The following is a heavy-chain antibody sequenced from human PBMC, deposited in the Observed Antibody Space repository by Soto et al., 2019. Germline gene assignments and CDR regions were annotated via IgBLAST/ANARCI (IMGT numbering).Heavy chain of an antibody. CDR2: ISSRSSYI. V-gene: IGHV3-21*01. D-gene: IGHD6-13*01. J-gene: IGHJ4*02. CDR1: GFNFSNYA. CDR3: ARDPVDGRQQQRNEHY. Sequence: PGGSLRLSCVGSGFNFSNYAMNWVRQAPGKGLEWVSSISSRSSYIYYADSLRGRVTISRDNAKSSLYLQMSSLRAEDTAIYYCARDPVDGRQQQRNEHYRGQGTLVTVSS.